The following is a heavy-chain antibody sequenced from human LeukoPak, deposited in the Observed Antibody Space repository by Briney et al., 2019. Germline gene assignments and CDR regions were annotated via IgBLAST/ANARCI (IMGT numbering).Heavy chain of an antibody. V-gene: IGHV4-39*07. CDR1: GGSISSSSYY. D-gene: IGHD3-10*01. CDR2: IYYSGST. Sequence: SETLSLTCTVSGGSISSSSYYWGWIRQPPGKGLEWIGSIYYSGSTYYNPSLKSRVTISVDTSKNQFSLKLSSVTAADTAVYYCARRFTMVRGVMIRWFDPWGQGTLVTVSS. CDR3: ARRFTMVRGVMIRWFDP. J-gene: IGHJ5*02.